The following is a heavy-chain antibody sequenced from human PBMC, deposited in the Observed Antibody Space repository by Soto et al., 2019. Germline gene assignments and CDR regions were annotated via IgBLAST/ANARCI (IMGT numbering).Heavy chain of an antibody. CDR2: SSAHNGNT. J-gene: IGHJ4*02. Sequence: QVHLVQSGAEVKKPGASVKVSCKGSGYAFTTYGITWVRQAPGQGREWMGWSSAHNGNTNYAQKLQGRVTVTRDTSTSTAYMELGSLRSDDTAVYYGARGRYGDYWGQGALVTVSS. V-gene: IGHV1-18*01. D-gene: IGHD1-1*01. CDR1: GYAFTTYG. CDR3: ARGRYGDY.